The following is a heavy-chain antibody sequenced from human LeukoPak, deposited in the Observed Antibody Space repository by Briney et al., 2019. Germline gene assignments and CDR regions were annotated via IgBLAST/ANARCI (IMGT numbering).Heavy chain of an antibody. CDR1: GFTFSSYA. Sequence: GGSLRLSCAASGFTFSSYAMSWVRQAPGKGLEWVANIKQDGSEKYYVDSVKGRFTISRDNPKNSLYLQMNSLRAEDTAVYYCARGRVGATYFDYWGQGTLVTVSS. D-gene: IGHD1-26*01. CDR3: ARGRVGATYFDY. V-gene: IGHV3-7*01. CDR2: IKQDGSEK. J-gene: IGHJ4*02.